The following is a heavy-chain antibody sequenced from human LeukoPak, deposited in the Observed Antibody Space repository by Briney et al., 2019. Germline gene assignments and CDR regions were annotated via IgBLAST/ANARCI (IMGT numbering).Heavy chain of an antibody. J-gene: IGHJ3*02. V-gene: IGHV1-2*02. CDR1: GYTFTGYY. CDR3: ASLSDIVVVPAAGLDAFDI. Sequence: VASVKVSCKASGYTFTGYYMHWVRQAPGQGLEWMGWINPNSGGTNYAQKFQGRVTMTRDTSISTAYMELSRLRSDDTAVYYCASLSDIVVVPAAGLDAFDIWGQGTMVTVSS. D-gene: IGHD2-2*01. CDR2: INPNSGGT.